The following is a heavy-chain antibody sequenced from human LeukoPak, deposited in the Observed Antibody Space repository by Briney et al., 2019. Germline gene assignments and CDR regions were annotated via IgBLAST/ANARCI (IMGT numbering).Heavy chain of an antibody. J-gene: IGHJ5*02. V-gene: IGHV3-48*01. CDR1: GFTFSSYS. Sequence: GGSLRLSCAASGFTFSSYSMNWVRQAPGKGLEWVSYISSSSSTIYYADSVKGRFTISRDNAKNSLYLQMNSLRAEDTAVYYCARHRKQQLVTPNWFDPWGQGTLVTVSS. CDR3: ARHRKQQLVTPNWFDP. D-gene: IGHD6-13*01. CDR2: ISSSSSTI.